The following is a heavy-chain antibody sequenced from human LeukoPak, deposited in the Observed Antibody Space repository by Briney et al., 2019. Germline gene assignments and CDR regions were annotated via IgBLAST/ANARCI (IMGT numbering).Heavy chain of an antibody. J-gene: IGHJ4*02. CDR1: GYSISSGYY. D-gene: IGHD6-13*01. CDR3: ARQVLSIAAAGRIDY. Sequence: PSETLSLTCAVSGYSISSGYYWGWIRQPPGKGLEWIGVIYHSGSTYYNPSLKSRVTISVDTSKNQFSLKLSSVTAADTAVYYCARQVLSIAAAGRIDYWGQGTLVTVSS. CDR2: IYHSGST. V-gene: IGHV4-38-2*01.